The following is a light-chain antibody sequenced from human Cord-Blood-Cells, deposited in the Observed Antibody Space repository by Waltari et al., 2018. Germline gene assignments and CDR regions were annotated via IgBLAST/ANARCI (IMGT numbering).Light chain of an antibody. Sequence: DIQMTQSPSTLSASLGDRATITCPASQSISSWLAWYQQKPGKAPKLLIYKASSLESGVPSRFSGSGSGTEFTLTISSLQPDDFATYYCQQYNSYSGTFGQGTKVEIK. CDR1: QSISSW. J-gene: IGKJ1*01. CDR2: KAS. CDR3: QQYNSYSGT. V-gene: IGKV1-5*03.